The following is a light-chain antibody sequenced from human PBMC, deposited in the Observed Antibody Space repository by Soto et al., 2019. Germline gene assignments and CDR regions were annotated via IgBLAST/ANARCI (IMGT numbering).Light chain of an antibody. J-gene: IGKJ5*01. V-gene: IGKV3-20*01. CDR3: QHYGSSPPIT. Sequence: EIVLTQSPGTLSLSPGERATLSCRASQSVSSSYLGWYQQKPGQAPRLFIFGASTRATGIPDRFSGSGSGTDFTLTISRLEPEDFAVYYCQHYGSSPPITFGQGTRLEIK. CDR2: GAS. CDR1: QSVSSSY.